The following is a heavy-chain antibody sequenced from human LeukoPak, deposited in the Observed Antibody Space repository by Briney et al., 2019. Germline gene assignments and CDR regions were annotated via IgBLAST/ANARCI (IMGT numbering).Heavy chain of an antibody. V-gene: IGHV3-23*01. CDR2: LSNSGGST. Sequence: GGSLRLSCAASGFTFSSYAMDWVRQAPGKGLEWVSGLSNSGGSTYYADSVKGRFTISRDNSKNTLYLQMNSLRAEDTAVYYCAKETSSSFDCWGQGTLVTVSS. CDR1: GFTFSSYA. D-gene: IGHD6-13*01. J-gene: IGHJ4*02. CDR3: AKETSSSFDC.